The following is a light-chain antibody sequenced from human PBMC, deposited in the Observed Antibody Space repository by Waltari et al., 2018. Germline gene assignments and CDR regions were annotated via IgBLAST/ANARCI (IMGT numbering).Light chain of an antibody. Sequence: QSALTQPASVSGSPGESSTIPCTGTSRDVGCYNDVSWYQQHPGKVPNPLIFDVSDRPSAVSLRFSGSKSGNTASLTISGLQAEDESHYYCCSFTRRSTWVFGGGTKLTVL. CDR3: CSFTRRSTWV. CDR2: DVS. CDR1: SRDVGCYND. V-gene: IGLV2-14*03. J-gene: IGLJ3*02.